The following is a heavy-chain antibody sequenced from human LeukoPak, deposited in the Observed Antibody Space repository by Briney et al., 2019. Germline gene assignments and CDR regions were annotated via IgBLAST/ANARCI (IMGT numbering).Heavy chain of an antibody. CDR2: ISAYNGNT. D-gene: IGHD2-2*01. V-gene: IGHV1-18*04. J-gene: IGHJ3*02. CDR1: GYTFTGYQ. Sequence: ASVKVSCKASGYTFTGYQIHWVRQAPGQGLEWMGWISAYNGNTNYAQKLQGRVTMTTDTSTTTAYMELSRLRSDDTAVYYCARAPGSREAFDIWGQGTMVTVSS. CDR3: ARAPGSREAFDI.